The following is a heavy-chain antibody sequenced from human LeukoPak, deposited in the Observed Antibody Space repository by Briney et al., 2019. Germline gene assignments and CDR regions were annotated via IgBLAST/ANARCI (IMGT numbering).Heavy chain of an antibody. CDR2: FDPEDGET. V-gene: IGHV1-24*01. J-gene: IGHJ4*02. Sequence: ASVKVSCKVSGYTLTELSMHWVRQAPGKGLEWMGGFDPEDGETIYVQKFQGRVTMTEDTSTDTAYMELSSLRSEDTAVYYCVFPLSFGAALDYWGQGTLVTVSS. CDR3: VFPLSFGAALDY. D-gene: IGHD3-10*01. CDR1: GYTLTELS.